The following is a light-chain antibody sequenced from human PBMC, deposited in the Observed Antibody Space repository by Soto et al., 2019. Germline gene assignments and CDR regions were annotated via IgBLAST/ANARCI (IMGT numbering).Light chain of an antibody. J-gene: IGKJ1*01. CDR1: ESIRTW. V-gene: IGKV1-5*01. CDR3: LQDINYPWT. Sequence: DIQMTQSPSTLSASIVDIVTITFLASESIRTWLAWYQHKPGKAPILLIYASSSLQSGVPSRFSGSGSGTDFTLAISSLQPEDSATYYCLQDINYPWTCGQGTKGDIK. CDR2: ASS.